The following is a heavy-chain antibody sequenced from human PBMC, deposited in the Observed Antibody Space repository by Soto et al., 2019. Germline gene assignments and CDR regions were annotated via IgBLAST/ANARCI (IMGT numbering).Heavy chain of an antibody. CDR3: ARGGNVNWNPRRDFDY. Sequence: EVQLAESGGGLVQPGGSLRLSCAASGFTFSSYSMNWVRQAPGKGLEWGSYISSSSSTIYYADSVKGRFTISRDNATNSLYLQMNSLRDEDTAVYYCARGGNVNWNPRRDFDYWGQGTLVTVSS. CDR2: ISSSSSTI. J-gene: IGHJ4*02. D-gene: IGHD1-1*01. CDR1: GFTFSSYS. V-gene: IGHV3-48*02.